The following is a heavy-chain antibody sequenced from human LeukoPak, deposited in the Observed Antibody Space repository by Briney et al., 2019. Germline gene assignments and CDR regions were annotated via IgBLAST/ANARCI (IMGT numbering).Heavy chain of an antibody. CDR3: ARDQMGTTPHAFDI. CDR1: GYTFTGYY. CDR2: INPNSGGT. V-gene: IGHV1-2*02. D-gene: IGHD4-11*01. Sequence: ASVKVSCKASGYTFTGYYMHWVRQAPGQGLEWMGWINPNSGGTNYAQKFQGRVTMTRDMSTSTVYMELSSLRSEDTAVYYCARDQMGTTPHAFDIWGQGTMVTVSS. J-gene: IGHJ3*02.